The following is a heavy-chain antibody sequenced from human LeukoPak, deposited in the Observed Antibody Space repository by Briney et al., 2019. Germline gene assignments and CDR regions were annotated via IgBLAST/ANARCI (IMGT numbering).Heavy chain of an antibody. CDR3: AKFGIAAAGQRGYFDC. Sequence: GGSLRLSCAASGFNFSSYGMHCVRQAPGKGLEWLAVISSDASNKYYAESVKGRFTISRDNSKNTLYLQMNSLRPEDTAVYYCAKFGIAAAGQRGYFDCWGQGTLVTVSS. J-gene: IGHJ4*02. D-gene: IGHD6-13*01. CDR1: GFNFSSYG. CDR2: ISSDASNK. V-gene: IGHV3-30*18.